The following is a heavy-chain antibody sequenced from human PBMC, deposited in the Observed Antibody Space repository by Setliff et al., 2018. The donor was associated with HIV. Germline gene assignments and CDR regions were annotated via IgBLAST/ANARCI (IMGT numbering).Heavy chain of an antibody. Sequence: GESLKISCAASGFTFSNSWMTWVRQAPGKGLEWVGRIKTKTQRGTTDYAAPAKGRFIISRDESKNTLYLQMKSLRSEDTAVYYCVTGVGASSVDYWGQGTIVTVSS. J-gene: IGHJ4*02. CDR1: GFTFSNSW. V-gene: IGHV3-15*01. CDR2: IKTKTQRGTT. D-gene: IGHD1-26*01. CDR3: VTGVGASSVDY.